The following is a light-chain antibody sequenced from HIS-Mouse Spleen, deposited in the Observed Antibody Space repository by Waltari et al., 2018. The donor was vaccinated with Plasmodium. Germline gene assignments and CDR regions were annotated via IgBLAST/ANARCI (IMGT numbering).Light chain of an antibody. CDR1: SSDVGGYNY. CDR3: CSYAGSSTYV. V-gene: IGLV2-23*01. CDR2: EGS. Sequence: QSALTQPPSASGSPGQSVTISCTGTSSDVGGYNYASWYQQHPGKAPKLMIYEGSKRPSGVSNRFSGSKSGNTASLTISGLQAEDEADYYCCSYAGSSTYVFGTGTKVTVL. J-gene: IGLJ1*01.